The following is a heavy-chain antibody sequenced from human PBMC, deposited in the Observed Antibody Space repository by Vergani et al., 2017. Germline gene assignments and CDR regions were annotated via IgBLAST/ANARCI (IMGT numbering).Heavy chain of an antibody. V-gene: IGHV4-61*02. CDR1: GGSISSGSYY. CDR3: ARDYYGEMDY. D-gene: IGHD4-17*01. Sequence: QVQLQESGPGLVKPSQTLSLTCTVSGGSISSGSYYWSWIRQPAGKGLEWIGRIYTSGSTKYNPSLKSRVTITVDTSKNQFSLKLSSVTAADTAVYYCARDYYGEMDYWGQGTLVTVSS. J-gene: IGHJ4*02. CDR2: IYTSGST.